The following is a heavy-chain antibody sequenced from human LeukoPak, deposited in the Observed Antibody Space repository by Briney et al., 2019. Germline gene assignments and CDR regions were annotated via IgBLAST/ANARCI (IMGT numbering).Heavy chain of an antibody. Sequence: PSETLSLTCAVYGGSFSGYYWSWIRQPPGKGLEWIGEINHSGSTNYNPSLKSRVTISVDTSENQFSLKLSSVTAADTAVYYCARGKVPTTPLYGMDVWGQGTTVTVSS. CDR3: ARGKVPTTPLYGMDV. CDR2: INHSGST. V-gene: IGHV4-34*01. CDR1: GGSFSGYY. J-gene: IGHJ6*02. D-gene: IGHD4/OR15-4a*01.